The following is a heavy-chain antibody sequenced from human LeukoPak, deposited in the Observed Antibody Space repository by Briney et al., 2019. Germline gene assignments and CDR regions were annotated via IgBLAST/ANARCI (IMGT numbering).Heavy chain of an antibody. V-gene: IGHV3-48*04. CDR3: TSSSPNYGSGSYYNY. Sequence: GGSLRLSCAASGFTFSSYSMNWVRQAPGKGLEWVSYISSSSSTIYYADSVKGRFTISRDSAKNSLYLQMNSLRPEDTAMYYCTSSSPNYGSGSYYNYWGQGTLVTVSP. CDR1: GFTFSSYS. D-gene: IGHD3-10*01. CDR2: ISSSSSTI. J-gene: IGHJ4*02.